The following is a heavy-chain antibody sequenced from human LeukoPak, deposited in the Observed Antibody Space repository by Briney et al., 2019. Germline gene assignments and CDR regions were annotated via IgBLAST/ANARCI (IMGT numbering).Heavy chain of an antibody. CDR3: ARFFNYGSGRTSYWYFDL. Sequence: SETLSLTCTVSGGSISSYYWSWIRQPPGKGLEWIGYIYYSGSTNYNPSLKSRVTISVDTSKNQFSLKLSSVTAADTAVYYCARFFNYGSGRTSYWYFDLWGRGTLVTVSS. CDR2: IYYSGST. D-gene: IGHD3-10*01. V-gene: IGHV4-59*01. CDR1: GGSISSYY. J-gene: IGHJ2*01.